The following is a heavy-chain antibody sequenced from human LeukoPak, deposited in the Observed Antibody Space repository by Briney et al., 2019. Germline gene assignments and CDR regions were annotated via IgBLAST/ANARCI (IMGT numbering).Heavy chain of an antibody. V-gene: IGHV3-23*01. CDR2: ISGSGGST. CDR1: GFPFNTYA. D-gene: IGHD6-6*01. Sequence: PGGSLRLSCAASGFPFNTYAMSWVRQAPGKGLEWVSAISGSGGSTYYAGSVKGRFTISRDNSKNTLYLQMNSLRAEDTAVYYCAKVEGSHSSSPVGAWGQGTLVTVSS. J-gene: IGHJ5*02. CDR3: AKVEGSHSSSPVGA.